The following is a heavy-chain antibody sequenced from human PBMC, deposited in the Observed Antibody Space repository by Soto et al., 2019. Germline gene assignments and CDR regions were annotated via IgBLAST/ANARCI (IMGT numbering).Heavy chain of an antibody. D-gene: IGHD2-15*01. J-gene: IGHJ6*03. Sequence: EVQLVESGGGLVQPGGSLRLSCAASGFTFSNYWMYWVRQAPGKGLVWVSRINSDGSVSSYADSVKGRLTISRDNVKNTLYLQMDSLRAEDTAVYYCARGDCVRGTCYSLAGSFYYYMDVWGKGTTVTGFS. CDR3: ARGDCVRGTCYSLAGSFYYYMDV. V-gene: IGHV3-74*01. CDR2: INSDGSVS. CDR1: GFTFSNYW.